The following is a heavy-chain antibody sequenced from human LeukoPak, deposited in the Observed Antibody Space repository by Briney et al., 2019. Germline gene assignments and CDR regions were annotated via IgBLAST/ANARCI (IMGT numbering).Heavy chain of an antibody. V-gene: IGHV4-59*01. CDR2: IYYSGST. J-gene: IGHJ3*02. CDR3: ARGKTGDDAFDI. CDR1: GGSISSYY. D-gene: IGHD7-27*01. Sequence: SETLSLTCTVSGGSISSYYWSWIRQPPGKGLEWIGYIYYSGSTNYNPSLKSRVTISVDTSKNQFSLKLSSVTAEDTAVYYCARGKTGDDAFDIWGQGTMVTVSS.